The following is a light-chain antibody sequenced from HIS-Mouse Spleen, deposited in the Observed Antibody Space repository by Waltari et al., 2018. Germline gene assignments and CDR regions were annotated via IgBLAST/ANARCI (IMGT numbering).Light chain of an antibody. J-gene: IGKJ4*01. Sequence: DIQLTQSPSFLSASVGDRVTITCRASQGISSYLAWYQQKPGKAPKLLIYAASTLQSGVPSRFIGSGSGTEFTLTISSLQPEDFATYYCQQLNSYPQETFGGGTKVEIK. CDR1: QGISSY. CDR2: AAS. V-gene: IGKV1-9*01. CDR3: QQLNSYPQET.